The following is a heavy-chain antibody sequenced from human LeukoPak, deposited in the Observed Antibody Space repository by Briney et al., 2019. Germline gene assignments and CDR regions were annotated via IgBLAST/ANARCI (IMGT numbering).Heavy chain of an antibody. CDR3: ARGYTGARDGDY. D-gene: IGHD1-14*01. CDR1: GFTFSSYS. Sequence: GGPLRLSCAASGFTFSSYSMNWVRQAPGKGLEWVSSISSSSSYIYYADSVKGRFTISRDNAKNSLYLQMNSLRAEDTALYYCARGYTGARDGDYWGQGTLVTVSS. CDR2: ISSSSSYI. J-gene: IGHJ4*02. V-gene: IGHV3-21*04.